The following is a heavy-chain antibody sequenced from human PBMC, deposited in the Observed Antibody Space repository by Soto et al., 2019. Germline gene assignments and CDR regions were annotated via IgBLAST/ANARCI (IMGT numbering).Heavy chain of an antibody. J-gene: IGHJ6*02. CDR1: GFTFSSYS. Sequence: GRSMRLSCAASGFTFSSYSMNWVRQAPGKGLEWVSSISSSSSYIYYADSVKGRFTISRDNAKNSLYLQMNSLRAEDTAVYYCARDAYYDFWSGLYGMDARGQGATVTVSS. CDR3: ARDAYYDFWSGLYGMDA. V-gene: IGHV3-21*01. CDR2: ISSSSSYI. D-gene: IGHD3-3*01.